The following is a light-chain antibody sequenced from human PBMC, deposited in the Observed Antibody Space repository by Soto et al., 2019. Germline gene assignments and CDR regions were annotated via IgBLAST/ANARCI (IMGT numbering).Light chain of an antibody. CDR3: QQRSNWPLT. CDR2: DAS. CDR1: QSVSSNY. V-gene: IGKV3-11*01. Sequence: IVMSHSPDPLSLSPGERATLSCWASQSVSSNYLAWYQQKPGQAPRLLIYDASNRATGIPARFSGSGSGTDFTLTISSLEPEDFAVYYCQQRSNWPLTFGGGTKVDI. J-gene: IGKJ4*01.